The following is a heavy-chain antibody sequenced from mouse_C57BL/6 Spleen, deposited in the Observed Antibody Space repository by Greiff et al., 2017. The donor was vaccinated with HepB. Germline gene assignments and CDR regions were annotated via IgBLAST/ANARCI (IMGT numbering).Heavy chain of an antibody. CDR2: IHPNSGST. V-gene: IGHV1-64*01. J-gene: IGHJ1*03. CDR3: ARSGYWYFDV. CDR1: GYTFTSYW. Sequence: QVHVKQPGAELVKPGASVKLSCKASGYTFTSYWMHWVKQRPGQGLEWIGMIHPNSGSTNYNEKFKSKATLTVDKSSSTAYMQLSSLTSEDSAVYYCARSGYWYFDVWGTGTTVTVSS. D-gene: IGHD3-1*01.